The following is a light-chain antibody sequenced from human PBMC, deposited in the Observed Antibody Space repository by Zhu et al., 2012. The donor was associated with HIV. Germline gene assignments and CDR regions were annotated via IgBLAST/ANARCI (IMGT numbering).Light chain of an antibody. J-gene: IGKJ5*01. V-gene: IGKV3-20*01. CDR3: QQYTTSPPIT. Sequence: EIVLTQSPGTLSLSPGERATLSCRASQSIRRSYLAWGQQKPGQAPILLIYGASNRATGIPDRFSGSGSGTDFTLTITRLEPEDFAVYYCQQYTTSPPITFGQGTRLE. CDR1: QSIRRSY. CDR2: GAS.